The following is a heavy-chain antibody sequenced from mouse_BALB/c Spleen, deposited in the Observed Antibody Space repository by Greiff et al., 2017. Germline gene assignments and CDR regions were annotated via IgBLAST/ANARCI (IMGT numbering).Heavy chain of an antibody. CDR3: ARNWDDWFAY. J-gene: IGHJ3*01. V-gene: IGHV1-77*01. Sequence: QVQLQQSGAELARPGASVKLSCKASGYTFTDYYINWVKQRTGQGLEWIGEIYPGSGNTYYNEKFKGKATLTADKSSSTAYMQLSSLTSEDSAVYFCARNWDDWFAYWGQGTLVTVSA. CDR1: GYTFTDYY. D-gene: IGHD4-1*01. CDR2: IYPGSGNT.